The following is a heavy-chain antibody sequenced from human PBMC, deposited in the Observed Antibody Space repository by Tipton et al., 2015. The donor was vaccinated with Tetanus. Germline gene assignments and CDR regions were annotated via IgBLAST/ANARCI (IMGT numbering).Heavy chain of an antibody. CDR3: ARDRGDYIYYGMDV. CDR2: IDPNSGDT. D-gene: IGHD3-22*01. Sequence: QVQLVQSGAELKKPGASVKVSCTASGYTFTGYYMYWVRQAPGQGLEWVGWIDPNSGDTIYARNFQGRVTMTRDTSISTVYMELSRLRSDDTAVYYCARDRGDYIYYGMDVWGPGTTVTVSS. J-gene: IGHJ6*02. CDR1: GYTFTGYY. V-gene: IGHV1-2*02.